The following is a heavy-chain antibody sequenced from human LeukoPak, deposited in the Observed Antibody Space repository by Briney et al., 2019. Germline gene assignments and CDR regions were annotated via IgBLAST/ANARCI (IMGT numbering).Heavy chain of an antibody. V-gene: IGHV3-21*04. J-gene: IGHJ4*02. D-gene: IGHD6-13*01. CDR2: ITSSGSYI. CDR1: AFSFSNYN. CDR3: AKVLTPFSSIPAAGTLDY. Sequence: GGSLRLSCAASAFSFSNYNMNWVRQAPGKGLEWVSSITSSGSYIYYADSVKGRFTISRDNAKNSLYLQLNSLRAEDTAVYYCAKVLTPFSSIPAAGTLDYWGQGTLVTVSS.